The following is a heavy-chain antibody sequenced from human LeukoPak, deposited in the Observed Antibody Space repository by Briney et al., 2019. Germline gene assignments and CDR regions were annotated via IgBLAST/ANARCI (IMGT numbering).Heavy chain of an antibody. CDR1: GGTFSSYA. D-gene: IGHD3-10*01. CDR3: ARDHTYYYGSGSYKNGVDYYYYYYMDV. J-gene: IGHJ6*03. V-gene: IGHV1-69*06. Sequence: SVKVSCKASGGTFSSYAISWVRQAPGQGLEWMGGIIPIFGTTNYAQKFQGRVTITADKSTSTAYMELSSLRSEDTAVYYCARDHTYYYGSGSYKNGVDYYYYYYMDVWGKGATVTVSS. CDR2: IIPIFGTT.